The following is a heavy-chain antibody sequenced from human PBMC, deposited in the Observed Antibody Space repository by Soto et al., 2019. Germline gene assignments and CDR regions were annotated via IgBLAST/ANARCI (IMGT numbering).Heavy chain of an antibody. CDR3: ARQGRLTLYCGGVCNDAFDI. D-gene: IGHD2-21*02. CDR2: TYHSGNP. CDR1: GETLRPGGYP. J-gene: IGHJ3*02. Sequence: SETLFLTCDFSGETLRPGGYPWAWIRQPPGKALEWIGHTYHSGNPYYNPSLKSRVIISVDRSKNQFSLKLSSVTAADTAVYYCARQGRLTLYCGGVCNDAFDIWGQGTMVT. V-gene: IGHV4-30-2*01.